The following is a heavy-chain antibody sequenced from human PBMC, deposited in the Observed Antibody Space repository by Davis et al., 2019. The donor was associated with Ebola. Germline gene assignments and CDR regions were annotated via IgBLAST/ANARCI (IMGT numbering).Heavy chain of an antibody. V-gene: IGHV3-21*01. Sequence: GESLKIPCAASGFTFSSYSMNWVRQAPGKGLEWVSSISISGTYIYYADSVKGRFTISRDNVKNSLYLQMNSLRAEDTAVYYCAVLPYSGIYGWGQGTPVTVSS. CDR3: AVLPYSGIYG. CDR2: ISISGTYI. J-gene: IGHJ4*02. CDR1: GFTFSSYS. D-gene: IGHD1-26*01.